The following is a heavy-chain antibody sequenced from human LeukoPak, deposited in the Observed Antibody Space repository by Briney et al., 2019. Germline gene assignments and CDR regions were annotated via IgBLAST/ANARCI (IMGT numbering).Heavy chain of an antibody. CDR1: GYTFTGYY. J-gene: IGHJ6*02. V-gene: IGHV1-2*02. Sequence: ASVKVSCKASGYTFTGYYMHWVRQAPGQGLEWMGWINPNSGGTNYAQKFQGRVTMTRDTSISTAYMELSRLRSDDTAVYYCASSGEYCSSTSCTYYYYYGMDVWGQGTTVTVSS. CDR3: ASSGEYCSSTSCTYYYYYGMDV. D-gene: IGHD2-2*01. CDR2: INPNSGGT.